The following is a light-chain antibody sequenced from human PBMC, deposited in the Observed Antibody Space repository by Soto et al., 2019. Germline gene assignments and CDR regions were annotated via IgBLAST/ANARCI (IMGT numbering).Light chain of an antibody. CDR2: AAS. V-gene: IGKV1-12*01. CDR3: QQLNSFPIT. CDR1: QGIYSW. Sequence: DIQMTQSPSSVSASIGDRVXXTXXASQGIYSWLAWYQQKSGRAPKLLIYAASILQSGVPSRFSGSGSGTDFTLTITSLQPEDFGTYYCQQLNSFPITSGQGTRLEI. J-gene: IGKJ5*01.